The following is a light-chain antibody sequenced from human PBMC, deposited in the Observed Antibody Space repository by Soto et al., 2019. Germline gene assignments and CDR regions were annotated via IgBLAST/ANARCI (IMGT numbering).Light chain of an antibody. CDR3: MQVLQTPYT. Sequence: DIVMTQSALSLSVPPGEPASISCRSGQSLQHVNGKNYLDWYLQKPGQTPQLLLFLGSNRASGVPDRISGSGSGTDFTLKISRVEAEDVGLYFCMQVLQTPYTFGQGTKLEI. CDR2: LGS. J-gene: IGKJ2*01. V-gene: IGKV2-28*01. CDR1: QSLQHVNGKNY.